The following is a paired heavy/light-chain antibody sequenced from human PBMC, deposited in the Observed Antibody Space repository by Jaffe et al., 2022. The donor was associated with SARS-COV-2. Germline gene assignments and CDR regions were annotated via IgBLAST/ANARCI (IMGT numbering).Light chain of an antibody. CDR1: TGAVTSGHY. CDR3: LLFYSGACV. J-gene: IGLJ3*02. V-gene: IGLV7-46*01. CDR2: DTS. Sequence: QAVVTQEPSLTVSPGGTATLTCGSSTGAVTSGHYPYWFQQKPGQAPRTLIFDTSNRHSWTPARFSGSLLGGKAALTLSGAQPEDEAEYYCLLFYSGACVFGGGTKVAVL.
Heavy chain of an antibody. D-gene: IGHD3-16*01. J-gene: IGHJ3*02. V-gene: IGHV3-23*01. CDR1: GFTFNNYG. Sequence: EAQLSESGGGLVQPGGSLRLTCEASGFTFNNYGMTWVRQAPGKGLEWVSGISGGGETTYYADSVKGRFTISRDTSKSTLYLQMNSLRVEDTAAYYCVKGAWGQIIDIWGRGTSVTVSS. CDR3: VKGAWGQIIDI. CDR2: ISGGGETT.